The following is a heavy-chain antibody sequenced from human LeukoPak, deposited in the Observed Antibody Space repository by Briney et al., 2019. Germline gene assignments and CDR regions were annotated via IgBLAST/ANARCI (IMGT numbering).Heavy chain of an antibody. CDR3: ARGEEIDYYGSGSYPDY. D-gene: IGHD3-10*01. CDR2: INASGGST. CDR1: RYTFTSYY. Sequence: ASVKVSCKASRYTFTSYYMHWVRQAPGQGLEWMGIINASGGSTSYAQKFQGRVTMTRDTSTSTVYMELSSLRSEDTAVYYCARGEEIDYYGSGSYPDYWGQGTLVTVSS. V-gene: IGHV1-46*01. J-gene: IGHJ4*02.